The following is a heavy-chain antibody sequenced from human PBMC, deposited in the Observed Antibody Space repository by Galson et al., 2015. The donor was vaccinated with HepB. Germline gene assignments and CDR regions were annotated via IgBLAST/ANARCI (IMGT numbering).Heavy chain of an antibody. CDR2: VDPEDGET. J-gene: IGHJ4*02. Sequence: VKVSCKVSGYTFTDYYMHWVQQAPGKGLEWMGLVDPEDGETIYAEKFQGRVTITADTSTDTAYMELSSLRSEDTAVYYCATDKGSVTTWSFDYWGQGTLVTVSS. CDR1: GYTFTDYY. D-gene: IGHD4-17*01. CDR3: ATDKGSVTTWSFDY. V-gene: IGHV1-69-2*01.